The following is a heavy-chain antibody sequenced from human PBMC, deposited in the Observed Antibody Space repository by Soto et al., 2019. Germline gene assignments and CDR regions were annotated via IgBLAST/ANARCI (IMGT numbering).Heavy chain of an antibody. CDR3: AGVLAALPYYYGMDV. D-gene: IGHD2-2*02. CDR1: GYTFTGYY. Sequence: DSVKVSCKASGYTFTGYYMHWVRQAPGQGLEWMGWINPNSGGTNYAQKFQGRVTMTRDTSISTAYMELSRLRSDDTAVYYCAGVLAALPYYYGMDVWGQGLTVTVSS. J-gene: IGHJ6*02. CDR2: INPNSGGT. V-gene: IGHV1-2*02.